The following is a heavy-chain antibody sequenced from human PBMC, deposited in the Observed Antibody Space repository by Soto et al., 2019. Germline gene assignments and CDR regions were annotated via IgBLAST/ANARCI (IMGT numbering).Heavy chain of an antibody. CDR2: IIPMFGTI. V-gene: IGHV1-69*13. Sequence: SVKVSCKTSGGTFSNRAISWVRQAPGQGLEWMGGIIPMFGTINYAQKFQARITITADESTNTAYMELGSLSSEDTAMYYCAIAGGFRAVITTYGMDIWGQGTTVTVSS. J-gene: IGHJ6*02. CDR3: AIAGGFRAVITTYGMDI. D-gene: IGHD4-17*01. CDR1: GGTFSNRA.